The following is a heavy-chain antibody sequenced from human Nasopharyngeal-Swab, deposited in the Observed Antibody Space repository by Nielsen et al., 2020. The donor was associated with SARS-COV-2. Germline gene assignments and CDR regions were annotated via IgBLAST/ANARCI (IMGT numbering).Heavy chain of an antibody. CDR2: IFSNDEK. D-gene: IGHD2-15*01. Sequence: IRQPPGEALEWLAHIFSNDEKTYSTSLKSRVTISKDTSKSQVVLTMTNMDPVDTATYYCGRIYFSGGSCYREPHWFDPWGQGTLGTVSS. V-gene: IGHV2-26*01. J-gene: IGHJ5*02. CDR3: GRIYFSGGSCYREPHWFDP.